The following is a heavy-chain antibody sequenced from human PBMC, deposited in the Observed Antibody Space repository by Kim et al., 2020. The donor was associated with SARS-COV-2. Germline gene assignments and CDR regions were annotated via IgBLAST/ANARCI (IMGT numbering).Heavy chain of an antibody. D-gene: IGHD1-1*01. CDR2: ST. CDR3: VKGRYDSPGY. V-gene: IGHV3-64D*09. J-gene: IGHJ4*02. Sequence: STYYADSVKGRFTISRDNSKNTLYLQMSSLRAEDTAVYYCVKGRYDSPGYWGQGTLVTVSS.